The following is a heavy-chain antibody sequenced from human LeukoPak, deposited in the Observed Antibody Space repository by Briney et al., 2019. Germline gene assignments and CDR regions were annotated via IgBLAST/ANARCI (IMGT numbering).Heavy chain of an antibody. J-gene: IGHJ6*02. Sequence: KPSETLSLTCAVYGGSVSGYYWSWIRQPPGKGLEWIGEIIHGGSTNYNPSLKSRVTISVDTSKKQFSLKLSSVTAADTAVYYCAKQQLYGSGSYFPHHYYYNGMDVWGQGTTVTVSS. CDR3: AKQQLYGSGSYFPHHYYYNGMDV. CDR1: GGSVSGYY. V-gene: IGHV4-34*12. D-gene: IGHD3-10*01. CDR2: IIHGGST.